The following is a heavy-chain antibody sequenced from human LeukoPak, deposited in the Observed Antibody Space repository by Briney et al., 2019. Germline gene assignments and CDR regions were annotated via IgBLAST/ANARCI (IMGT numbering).Heavy chain of an antibody. D-gene: IGHD6-13*01. J-gene: IGHJ5*02. CDR2: FDPEDGET. CDR3: ATGGAAAGLNWFDP. V-gene: IGHV1-24*01. CDR1: GYTLTELS. Sequence: GASVKVSCKVSGYTLTELSMHWVRHAPGKGLEWVGGFDPEDGETIYAQKFQGRVTMTEDTSTDTAYMELSSLRSEDTAVYCCATGGAAAGLNWFDPWGQGTLVTVSS.